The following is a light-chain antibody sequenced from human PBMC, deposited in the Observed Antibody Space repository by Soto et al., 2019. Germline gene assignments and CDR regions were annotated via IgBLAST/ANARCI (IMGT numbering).Light chain of an antibody. CDR1: QGVGGW. Sequence: IQMTQSPSSVSASVGDRGTMTCRASQGVGGWLAWYQQKPGKVPKLLIYATSSLHSGVPSRFSGSGSGTDFTLSISSLQPEDFATYYCQQIGSYPFTFGHGTKVDIK. V-gene: IGKV1-12*02. J-gene: IGKJ3*01. CDR3: QQIGSYPFT. CDR2: ATS.